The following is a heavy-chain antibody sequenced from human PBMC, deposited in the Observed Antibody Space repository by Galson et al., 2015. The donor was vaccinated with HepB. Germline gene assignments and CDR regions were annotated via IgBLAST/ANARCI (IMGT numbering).Heavy chain of an antibody. Sequence: FLRLSCAASGFTFSTYGMHWVRQAPGKGLEWVAVISYDGSNKYYADSVKGRFTISRDNSKNTLYLQMNSLRAEDTALYYCAKDPYLYSALAGTMAGFDYWGQGTLVTVSS. CDR3: AKDPYLYSALAGTMAGFDY. D-gene: IGHD6-19*01. CDR2: ISYDGSNK. CDR1: GFTFSTYG. V-gene: IGHV3-30*18. J-gene: IGHJ4*02.